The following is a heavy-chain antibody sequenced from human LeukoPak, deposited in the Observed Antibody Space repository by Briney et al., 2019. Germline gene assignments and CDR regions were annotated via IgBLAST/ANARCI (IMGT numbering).Heavy chain of an antibody. V-gene: IGHV3-30*02. D-gene: IGHD1-26*01. CDR2: IWYDGGNK. Sequence: PGGSLRLSCAASGFTFSNYGMHWVRQAPGKGLEWVAIIWYDGGNKYYADSVKGRFTISRDNSKNTLYLQMNSLRAEDTAVYYCARSGVGPFDYWGQGTLVTVSS. CDR1: GFTFSNYG. J-gene: IGHJ4*02. CDR3: ARSGVGPFDY.